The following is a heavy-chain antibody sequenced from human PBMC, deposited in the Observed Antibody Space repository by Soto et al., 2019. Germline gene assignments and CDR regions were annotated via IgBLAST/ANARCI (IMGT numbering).Heavy chain of an antibody. Sequence: SETLSLTCTVSGGSISSGDHYWSWMRQPPGKGLEWIGNIYYSGNTYYNPSLKSRVTISVDPSKSQFSRKLGSVTAADPAVYYCAREGGEDFDSSGSYLGVYFDSWGQGTLVTVSS. J-gene: IGHJ4*02. D-gene: IGHD3-22*01. CDR2: IYYSGNT. CDR1: GGSISSGDHY. CDR3: AREGGEDFDSSGSYLGVYFDS. V-gene: IGHV4-30-4*01.